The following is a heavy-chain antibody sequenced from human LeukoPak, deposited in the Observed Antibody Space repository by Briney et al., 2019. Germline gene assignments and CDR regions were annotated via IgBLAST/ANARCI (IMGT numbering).Heavy chain of an antibody. CDR1: GGSISSGSYY. V-gene: IGHV4-61*02. CDR3: ASIQSYYFGLDV. J-gene: IGHJ6*02. CDR2: INTSGST. D-gene: IGHD4-11*01. Sequence: SETLFLTCTVSGGSISSGSYYWSWIRQPAGKGLERIGRINTSGSTNYNPSLKSRVTISVDTSKNQFSLKLSSVTAADTAVYYCASIQSYYFGLDVWGQGTTVTVSS.